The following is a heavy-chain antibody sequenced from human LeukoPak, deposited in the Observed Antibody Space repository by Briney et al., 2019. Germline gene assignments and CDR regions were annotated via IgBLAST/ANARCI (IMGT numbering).Heavy chain of an antibody. D-gene: IGHD6-13*01. CDR1: GDSVSSNSTA. J-gene: IGHJ4*02. V-gene: IGHV6-1*01. CDR3: AREGLYGSSWSLDFDY. Sequence: SQTLSLTCVISGDSVSSNSTAWNWIRQSPSRGLEWLGRTYYRSKWYNDYAVSVKSRITIDPDTSKNQFSLQLSSVTAADTAVYYCAREGLYGSSWSLDFDYWGQGTLVTVSS. CDR2: TYYRSKWYN.